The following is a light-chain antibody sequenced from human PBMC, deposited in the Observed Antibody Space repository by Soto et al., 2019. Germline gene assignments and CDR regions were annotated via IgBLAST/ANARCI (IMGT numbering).Light chain of an antibody. J-gene: IGKJ5*01. Sequence: VMTQSPATLSLSPGDRATLSCRGSQSVSSNLAWYQQKPGQAPRLLIYDAYTRATVIPARFSGSGSGTEFTLTISSLQSEDFAVYYCQQYNDWPPITCGQGTRLEIK. CDR1: QSVSSN. V-gene: IGKV3-15*01. CDR2: DAY. CDR3: QQYNDWPPIT.